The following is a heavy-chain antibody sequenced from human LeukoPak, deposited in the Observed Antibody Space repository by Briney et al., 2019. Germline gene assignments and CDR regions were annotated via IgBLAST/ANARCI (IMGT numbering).Heavy chain of an antibody. CDR1: GASISSYY. Sequence: SETLSLPCSVSGASISSYYWNWIRQPPGKGLEWIGCIYPSGSINYNPSLKSRVSISVDTSKNQFSLNLNSVAAADTAVYYCARLAIRSTWYFDLWGRGTLVTVSS. J-gene: IGHJ2*01. V-gene: IGHV4-4*09. CDR3: ARLAIRSTWYFDL. CDR2: IYPSGSI. D-gene: IGHD3-10*01.